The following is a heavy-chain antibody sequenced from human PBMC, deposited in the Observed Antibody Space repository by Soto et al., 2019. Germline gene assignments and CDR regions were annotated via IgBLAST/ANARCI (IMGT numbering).Heavy chain of an antibody. CDR3: AKTTDGWFSAFEI. Sequence: PGGSLRLSCAASGFIFSSYAMSWVRQPPGKGLEWVSAISGSGTTAYYADSVKGRFTFSRDNSKKTMYLQMNSLRAEDTAVYYCAKTTDGWFSAFEIWGQGTMVTVS. V-gene: IGHV3-23*01. CDR2: ISGSGTTA. CDR1: GFIFSSYA. D-gene: IGHD6-19*01. J-gene: IGHJ3*02.